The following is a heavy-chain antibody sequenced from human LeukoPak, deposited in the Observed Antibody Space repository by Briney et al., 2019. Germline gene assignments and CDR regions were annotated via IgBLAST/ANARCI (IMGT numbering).Heavy chain of an antibody. CDR3: TRTGYTSGTDDY. CDR1: GFTFSGAA. CDR2: IRTKPNNYAA. V-gene: IGHV3-73*01. J-gene: IGHJ4*02. Sequence: GGSLRLSCVASGFTFSGAAIHWFRQASGKGLEWVGRIRTKPNNYAAAYTASVKGRFTISRDDSKNTAYLQMNSLETEDTAVYYCTRTGYTSGTDDYWGQGTLVTVSS. D-gene: IGHD6-19*01.